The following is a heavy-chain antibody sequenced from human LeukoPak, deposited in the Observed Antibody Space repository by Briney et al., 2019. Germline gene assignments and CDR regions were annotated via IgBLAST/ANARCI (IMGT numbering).Heavy chain of an antibody. Sequence: GGSLRLSCAASGFTFSSYAMSWVCQAPGKGLEWVSAISGSGGSTYYADSVKGRFTISRDNSKNTLYLQMNSLRAEDTAVYYCAKDYHDSSGYYYSYWGQGTLVTVSS. D-gene: IGHD3-22*01. J-gene: IGHJ4*02. CDR1: GFTFSSYA. CDR2: ISGSGGST. V-gene: IGHV3-23*01. CDR3: AKDYHDSSGYYYSY.